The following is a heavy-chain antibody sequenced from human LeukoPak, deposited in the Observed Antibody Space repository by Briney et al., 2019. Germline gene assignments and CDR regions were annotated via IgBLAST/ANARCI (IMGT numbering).Heavy chain of an antibody. V-gene: IGHV3-48*03. CDR3: ASDLYFYGSGNFVPGLPDY. CDR1: GFNFNTYE. Sequence: QSGGSLRLSCIASGFNFNTYEMNWVRQAPGKGLEWVSYICGRGTTKYYADSVKGRFTISRDSAENSLYLQMNDLRAEDTAVYYCASDLYFYGSGNFVPGLPDYWGQGTLVTVSS. D-gene: IGHD3-10*01. J-gene: IGHJ4*02. CDR2: ICGRGTTK.